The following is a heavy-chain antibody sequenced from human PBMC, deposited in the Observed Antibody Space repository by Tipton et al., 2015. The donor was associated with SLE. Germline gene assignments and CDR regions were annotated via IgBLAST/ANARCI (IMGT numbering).Heavy chain of an antibody. CDR2: INHSGST. Sequence: TLSLTCAVYGGSFSGYYWSWIRQPPGKGLEWIGGINHSGSTNYNPSLRSRVTISVDTSKNQFSLKLSSVTAADTAVYYCARGTGFESNYHYYCYMDVWGKGTTVTVSS. CDR1: GGSFSGYY. V-gene: IGHV4-34*01. D-gene: IGHD3-10*01. CDR3: ARGTGFESNYHYYCYMDV. J-gene: IGHJ6*03.